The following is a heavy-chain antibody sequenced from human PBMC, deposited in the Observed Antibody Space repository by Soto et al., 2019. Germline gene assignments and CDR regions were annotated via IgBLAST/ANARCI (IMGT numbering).Heavy chain of an antibody. CDR1: GFTFMSYA. V-gene: IGHV3-23*01. J-gene: IGHJ4*02. CDR2: TSGGGGST. CDR3: TKSPGSSSGY. D-gene: IGHD6-6*01. Sequence: GGSLRLSCVASGFTFMSYALTWVRQAPGKGLEWVSTTSGGGGSTYYADSVKGRFTISRDKSKNTLYLQMNGLRAEDTAVYYCTKSPGSSSGYWGQGTLVTVSS.